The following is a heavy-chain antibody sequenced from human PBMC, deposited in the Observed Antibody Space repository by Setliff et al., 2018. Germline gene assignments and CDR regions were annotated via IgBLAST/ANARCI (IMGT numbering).Heavy chain of an antibody. D-gene: IGHD2-15*01. CDR1: GGTFSSYA. J-gene: IGHJ6*03. Sequence: GASVKVSCKASGGTFSSYAIDWVRQAPGQGLEWMGGIIPMFGTTNYAQRFRGRVTITADESTTTAYLELSGLRSEDTAVYYCARVRDCSGGICHRGFHHYMDVWGKGTTVTVSS. V-gene: IGHV1-69*13. CDR2: IIPMFGTT. CDR3: ARVRDCSGGICHRGFHHYMDV.